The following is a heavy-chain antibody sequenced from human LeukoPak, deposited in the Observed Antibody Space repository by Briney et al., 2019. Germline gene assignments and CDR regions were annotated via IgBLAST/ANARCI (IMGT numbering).Heavy chain of an antibody. CDR1: GYTFTSYA. CDR2: INAGNGNT. D-gene: IGHD6-6*01. J-gene: IGHJ5*02. V-gene: IGHV1-3*01. CDR3: ARSRSRAHIAARPGWFDP. Sequence: ASVKVSCKASGYTFTSYAMHWVRQAPGQRLEWMGWINAGNGNTKYSQKFQGRVTITRNTSISTAYMELSSLRSEDTAVYYCARSRSRAHIAARPGWFDPWGQGTLVTVSS.